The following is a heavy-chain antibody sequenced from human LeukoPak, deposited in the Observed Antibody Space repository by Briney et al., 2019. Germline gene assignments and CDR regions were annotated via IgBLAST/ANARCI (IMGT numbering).Heavy chain of an antibody. D-gene: IGHD4-17*01. J-gene: IGHJ3*02. Sequence: SYTLSLSCTVSGGSISSYYWSWIRQPPGKVMKWIGYIYYSGSTNYNPSLKSRVTISVDKSKNQFSLKLSSVTAAVTAVYYCARALDYGGPDAFDIWGQGTMVTVSS. CDR1: GGSISSYY. CDR2: IYYSGST. V-gene: IGHV4-59*07. CDR3: ARALDYGGPDAFDI.